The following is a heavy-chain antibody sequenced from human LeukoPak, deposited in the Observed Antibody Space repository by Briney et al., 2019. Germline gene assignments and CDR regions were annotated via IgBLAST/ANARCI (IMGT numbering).Heavy chain of an antibody. J-gene: IGHJ4*02. V-gene: IGHV3-74*01. CDR3: AKDLVLYDY. D-gene: IGHD2-2*02. CDR1: GFTFSSYW. CDR2: VNGDGSTT. Sequence: GGSLRLSCAGSGFTFSSYWMHWVRQAPGKGLVWVSRVNGDGSTTNYADSVKGRFTISRDNSKNTLYLQMNSLRAEDTAVYYCAKDLVLYDYWGQGTLVTVSS.